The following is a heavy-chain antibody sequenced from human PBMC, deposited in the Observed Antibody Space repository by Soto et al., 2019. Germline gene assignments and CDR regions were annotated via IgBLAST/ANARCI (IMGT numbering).Heavy chain of an antibody. D-gene: IGHD3-9*01. CDR1: GCSFSSYW. Sequence: VQLVESGGGLVQPGGSLRLSCADSGCSFSSYWMHWVRQGPGKGLVWVSRINTDGSSTNYADSVKGRFTISRDNAKNTVYLQMNSLRAEDTAVYYCARSPGGYYIDWGQGTMVTVSS. CDR2: INTDGSST. CDR3: ARSPGGYYID. J-gene: IGHJ3*01. V-gene: IGHV3-74*01.